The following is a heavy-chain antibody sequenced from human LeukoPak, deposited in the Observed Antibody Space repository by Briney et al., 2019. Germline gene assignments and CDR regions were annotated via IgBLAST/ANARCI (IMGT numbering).Heavy chain of an antibody. J-gene: IGHJ5*02. CDR2: VFYSGST. V-gene: IGHV4-61*01. Sequence: SQTLSLTCTVSGGSISSGSYYWSWIRQPPGKGLEWIGYVFYSGSTNYNPSLKSRVTISVDTSKNQFSLKIRSVTAADTAVYFCAREIRRRSGWFDPWGQGTLVTVSS. CDR3: AREIRRRSGWFDP. CDR1: GGSISSGSYY.